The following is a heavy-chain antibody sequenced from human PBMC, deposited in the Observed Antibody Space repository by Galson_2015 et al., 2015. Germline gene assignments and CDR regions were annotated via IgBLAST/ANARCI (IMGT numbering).Heavy chain of an antibody. CDR3: VMGGYSGYDSPPDFDY. D-gene: IGHD5-12*01. CDR1: GFTFSSYA. CDR2: ISSNGGST. Sequence: SLRLSCAASGFTFSSYAMHWVRQAPGKGLEYVSAISSNGGSTYYADSVKGRFTISRDNSKNTLYLQMSSLRAEDTAVYYCVMGGYSGYDSPPDFDYWGQGTLVTVSS. J-gene: IGHJ4*02. V-gene: IGHV3-64D*08.